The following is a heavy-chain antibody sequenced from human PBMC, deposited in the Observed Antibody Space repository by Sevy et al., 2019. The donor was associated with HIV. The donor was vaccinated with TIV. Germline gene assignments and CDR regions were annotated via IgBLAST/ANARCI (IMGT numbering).Heavy chain of an antibody. J-gene: IGHJ4*02. CDR2: IKSKTDGGTT. V-gene: IGHV3-15*07. CDR1: GFTFSNAW. D-gene: IGHD2-15*01. Sequence: GGSLRLSCAASGFTFSNAWMNWVRQAPGKGLEWVGRIKSKTDGGTTDYAAPVKGRFTISRDDSKNTLYLQMNSLKTEDTAVYYCTTTGIVVVVAANDYWGQGTLVTVSS. CDR3: TTTGIVVVVAANDY.